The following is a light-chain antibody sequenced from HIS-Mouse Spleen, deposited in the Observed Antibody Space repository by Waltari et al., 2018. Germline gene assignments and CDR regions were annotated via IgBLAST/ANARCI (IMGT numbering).Light chain of an antibody. CDR2: LNSDGSH. J-gene: IGLJ2*01. V-gene: IGLV4-69*01. Sequence: QLVLTQSPSASASLGASVKLTCTLSSGHSSYAIAWHQQQPEKGPRYLMKLNSDGSHSKGDGIPARFSGSRSGAARYLTISSLQSEDEADYYCQTWGTGMGVFGGGTKLTVL. CDR1: SGHSSYA. CDR3: QTWGTGMGV.